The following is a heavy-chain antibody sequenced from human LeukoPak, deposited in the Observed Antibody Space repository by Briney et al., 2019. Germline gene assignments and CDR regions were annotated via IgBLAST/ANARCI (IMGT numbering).Heavy chain of an antibody. CDR1: GFTFSSYW. V-gene: IGHV3-7*01. CDR2: TKTDGSEK. Sequence: GGSLRLSCAVSGFTFSSYWMSWVRQAPGKGLEWVASTKTDGSEKYYVDFVKGRFTISRANPNNSPYLQMNRTRAEDTAVYYGGRDVDYSNSGGYYYYYYMDVWGKGTSVTVS. J-gene: IGHJ6*03. D-gene: IGHD4-11*01. CDR3: GRDVDYSNSGGYYYYYYMDV.